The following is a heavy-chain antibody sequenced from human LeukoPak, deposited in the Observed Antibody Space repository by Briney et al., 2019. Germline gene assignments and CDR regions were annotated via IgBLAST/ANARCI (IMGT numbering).Heavy chain of an antibody. D-gene: IGHD5-24*01. J-gene: IGHJ4*02. CDR2: IYTSGST. CDR1: GGSISSGSYY. Sequence: SQTLALTCTVSGGSISSGSYYWSWIRQPAGKGLEWVGRIYTSGSTNYNPSLKRRVNISVDTSKNQFSLKLSSVTAADTAVYYCARGNRREMAIPPDYWGQGTLVTVSS. V-gene: IGHV4-61*02. CDR3: ARGNRREMAIPPDY.